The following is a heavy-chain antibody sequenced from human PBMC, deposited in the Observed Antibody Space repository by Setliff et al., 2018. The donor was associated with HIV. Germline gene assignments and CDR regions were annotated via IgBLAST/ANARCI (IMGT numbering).Heavy chain of an antibody. V-gene: IGHV4-34*01. J-gene: IGHJ5*02. D-gene: IGHD6-13*01. CDR2: INNSGST. CDR3: ARGPYTSGWYVSVYWFDP. Sequence: PSETLSLTCAVYGGSFSGYFWSWIRQPPGKGLEWIGEINNSGSTNYNPSLKSRVTISVDTSKNQFSLKLTSVTAADTAVYYCARGPYTSGWYVSVYWFDPWGQGTLVTVSS. CDR1: GGSFSGYF.